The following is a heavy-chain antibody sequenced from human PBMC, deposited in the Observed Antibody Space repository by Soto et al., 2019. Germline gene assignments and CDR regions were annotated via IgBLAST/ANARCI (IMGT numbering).Heavy chain of an antibody. D-gene: IGHD5-12*01. J-gene: IGHJ6*02. CDR3: AHNSGYDYMGYYYYYGMDV. Sequence: QITLKESGPPLVKPTQTLTLTCTFSGFSLSTSGVGVGWIRQPPGKALEWLALIYWDDDKRYSPSPKSRLTITKDTSKNQVVLTMTNMDPVDTATYYCAHNSGYDYMGYYYYYGMDVWGQGTTVTVSS. CDR2: IYWDDDK. CDR1: GFSLSTSGVG. V-gene: IGHV2-5*02.